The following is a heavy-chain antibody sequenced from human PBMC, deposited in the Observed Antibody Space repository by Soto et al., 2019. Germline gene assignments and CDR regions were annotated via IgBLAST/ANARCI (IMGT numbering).Heavy chain of an antibody. J-gene: IGHJ4*02. CDR2: IMPMMETP. D-gene: IGHD3-22*01. Sequence: GASVKVSCKTSGITFSSSTLTWVRQAPGQGLGWMGGIMPMMETPIYAQKFQGRIIITADESTSTAYMELNSLTSEDTALYFCARGRSRASTTYYYDSSVFFDYWGQGTLVTVSS. CDR1: GITFSSST. CDR3: ARGRSRASTTYYYDSSVFFDY. V-gene: IGHV1-69*13.